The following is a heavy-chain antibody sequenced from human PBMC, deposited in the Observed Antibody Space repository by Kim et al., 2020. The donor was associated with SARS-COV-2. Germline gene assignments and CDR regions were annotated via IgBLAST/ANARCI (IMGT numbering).Heavy chain of an antibody. V-gene: IGHV4-59*13. CDR2: IYYSGST. D-gene: IGHD3-22*01. CDR1: GGSISNYY. CDR3: ARRPSYYDSSGYNSYYYYGMDV. J-gene: IGHJ6*02. Sequence: SETLSLTCTVSGGSISNYYWSWIRQPPGKGLEWIGYIYYSGSTNYNPSLKSRVTISVDTSKNQFSPKLSSVTAADTAVYYCARRPSYYDSSGYNSYYYYGMDVWGQGTTVTVSS.